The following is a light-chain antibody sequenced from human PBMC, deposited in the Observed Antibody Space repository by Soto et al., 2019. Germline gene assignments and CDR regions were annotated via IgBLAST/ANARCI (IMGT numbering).Light chain of an antibody. CDR1: QSVLYSSNNKNH. J-gene: IGKJ2*01. Sequence: DIVMTQSPDSLAVSLGERATINCKSSQSVLYSSNNKNHLVWFQQKPGQPPKLLIYWASTRESGVPDRFSGSGSGTDFTLTISSLQAEDVAVYYCQHYYSPPYTFGQGTKLEIK. CDR3: QHYYSPPYT. V-gene: IGKV4-1*01. CDR2: WAS.